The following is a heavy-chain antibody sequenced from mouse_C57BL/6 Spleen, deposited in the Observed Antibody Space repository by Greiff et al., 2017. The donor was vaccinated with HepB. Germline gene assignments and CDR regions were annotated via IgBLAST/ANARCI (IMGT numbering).Heavy chain of an antibody. J-gene: IGHJ1*03. CDR2: IDPSDSYT. Sequence: QVHVKQPGAELVKPGASVKLSCKASGYTFTSYWMQWVKQRPGQGLEWIGEIDPSDSYTNYNQKFKGKATLTVDTSSSTAYMQLSSLTSEDSAVYYCARWGGNYDWYFDVWGTGTTVTVSS. CDR1: GYTFTSYW. CDR3: ARWGGNYDWYFDV. V-gene: IGHV1-50*01. D-gene: IGHD2-1*01.